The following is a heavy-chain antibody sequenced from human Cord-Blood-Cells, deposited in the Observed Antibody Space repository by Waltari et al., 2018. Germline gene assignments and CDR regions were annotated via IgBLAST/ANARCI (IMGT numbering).Heavy chain of an antibody. J-gene: IGHJ4*02. CDR2: FDPEDGET. CDR3: ATDPAHDSSGYYYDY. Sequence: QVQLVQSGAEVKKPGASVKVSCKVSGYTLTELSMHWVRPAPGKGLEWMGGFDPEDGETINAKTFHGRVTRTEDTSTDTAYMELSSLRSEDTAVYYCATDPAHDSSGYYYDYWGQGTLVTGSS. D-gene: IGHD3-22*01. V-gene: IGHV1-24*01. CDR1: GYTLTELS.